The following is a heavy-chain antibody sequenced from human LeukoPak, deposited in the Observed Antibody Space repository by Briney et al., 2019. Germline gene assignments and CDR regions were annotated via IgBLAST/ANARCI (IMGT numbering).Heavy chain of an antibody. CDR3: ARDPGSLCSGGSCYS. Sequence: SVKVSCKASGYTFTGYYMHWVRQAPGQGLEWMGGIIPIFGTANYAQKFQGRVTITADKSTSTAYMELSSLRSEDTAVYYCARDPGSLCSGGSCYSWGQGTLVTVSS. D-gene: IGHD2-15*01. CDR2: IIPIFGTA. J-gene: IGHJ4*02. V-gene: IGHV1-69*06. CDR1: GYTFTGYY.